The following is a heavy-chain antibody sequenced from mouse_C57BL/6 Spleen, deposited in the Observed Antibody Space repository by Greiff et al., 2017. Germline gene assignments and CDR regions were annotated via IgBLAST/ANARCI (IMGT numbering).Heavy chain of an antibody. CDR1: GFNIKDDY. CDR2: IDPENGDT. CDR3: TTPTGGYGSNSY. V-gene: IGHV14-4*01. D-gene: IGHD1-1*01. J-gene: IGHJ2*01. Sequence: VQLQQSGAELVRPGASVKLSCTASGFNIKDDYMHWVKQRPEQGLEWIGWIDPENGDTEYASKFQGKATITADPASNTAYLQLSSLPYEDTAVXYCTTPTGGYGSNSYWGQGTTLTVSS.